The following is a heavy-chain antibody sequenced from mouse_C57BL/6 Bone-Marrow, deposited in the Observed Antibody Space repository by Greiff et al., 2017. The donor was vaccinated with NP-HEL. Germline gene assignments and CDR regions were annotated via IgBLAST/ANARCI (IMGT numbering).Heavy chain of an antibody. CDR3: ARRGGYYSYYAMDY. CDR1: GFTFSSYG. V-gene: IGHV5-6*02. D-gene: IGHD2-3*01. Sequence: EVKLVESGGDLVKPGGSLKLSCAASGFTFSSYGMSWVRQTPDKRLEWVATISSGGSYTYYPDSVKGRFTISRDNAKNTPYLQMSSLKSEDTAMYYCARRGGYYSYYAMDYWGQGTSVTVSS. CDR2: ISSGGSYT. J-gene: IGHJ4*01.